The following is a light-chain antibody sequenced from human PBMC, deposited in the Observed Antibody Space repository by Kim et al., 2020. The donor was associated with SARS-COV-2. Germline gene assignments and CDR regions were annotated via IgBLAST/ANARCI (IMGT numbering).Light chain of an antibody. V-gene: IGLV2-14*04. CDR2: AVS. CDR1: IMYLADYKF. Sequence: SIPYSSAGSIMYLADYKFVSWYQQHPAKAPKLIISAVSDRTSGISNRFSGSKSGNTASLTISRLQAEDEADYYCSSYTRSGTLYVVFGGGTQLTVL. CDR3: SSYTRSGTLYVV. J-gene: IGLJ3*02.